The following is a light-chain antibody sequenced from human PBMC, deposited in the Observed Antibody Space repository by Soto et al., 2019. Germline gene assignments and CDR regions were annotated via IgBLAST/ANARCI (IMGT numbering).Light chain of an antibody. CDR3: QQYNTLSLT. CDR1: QTIDTF. CDR2: AAS. V-gene: IGKV1-39*01. J-gene: IGKJ4*01. Sequence: DIQMTQSPPSLSASVGDRVTITCRASQTIDTFVNWYQQKPGRAPKLLIFAASSLQTGVPSRFSGSGSGTEFTLTITRLQPDDFATYHCQQYNTLSLTFGGGTKVDNK.